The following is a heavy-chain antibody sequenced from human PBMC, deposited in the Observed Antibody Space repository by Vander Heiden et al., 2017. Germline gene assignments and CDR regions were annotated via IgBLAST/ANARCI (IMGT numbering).Heavy chain of an antibody. Sequence: QVQLIESGGGVVQPGRSLRLSCAASGFTFRNYAMHWVRQAPGRGLEWVAEISSYGNSKYYAESVEVRCTISRDNSENTLYVQMNSLRPDEKAAYHCARVFMGRSSSRRPLPYFDYWGPGFLVTVSS. CDR1: GFTFRNYA. J-gene: IGHJ4*02. CDR3: ARVFMGRSSSRRPLPYFDY. D-gene: IGHD6-13*01. CDR2: ISSYGNSK. V-gene: IGHV3-30*04.